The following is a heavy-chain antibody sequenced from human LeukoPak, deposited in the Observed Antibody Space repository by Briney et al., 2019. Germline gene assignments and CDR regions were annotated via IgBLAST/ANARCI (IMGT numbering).Heavy chain of an antibody. V-gene: IGHV1-18*01. CDR1: GYTFTNYG. Sequence: ASVKVSFKASGYTFTNYGISWVRQAPGQGLEWMGWISTYNGNSIYAQKLQDRVTMTTDTSTTTAYMDLRGLRSDDTAVYYCARAGGWAREDYKGDAFDIWGQGTMVTVSS. J-gene: IGHJ3*02. CDR3: ARAGGWAREDYKGDAFDI. D-gene: IGHD6-19*01. CDR2: ISTYNGNS.